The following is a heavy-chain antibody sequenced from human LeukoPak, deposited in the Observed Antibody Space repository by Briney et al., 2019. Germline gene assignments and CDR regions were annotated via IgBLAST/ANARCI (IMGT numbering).Heavy chain of an antibody. CDR2: INPNSGGT. CDR1: GYTFTGYY. Sequence: ASVKVSCKASGYTFTGYYMHWVRQAPGQGLEWMGWINPNSGGTNYAQKFQGRVTMTRDTSISTAYMELSRLRSDDTAVYYCAGGYCSGGSCYSLYFQHWGQGTLVTVSS. J-gene: IGHJ1*01. V-gene: IGHV1-2*02. D-gene: IGHD2-15*01. CDR3: AGGYCSGGSCYSLYFQH.